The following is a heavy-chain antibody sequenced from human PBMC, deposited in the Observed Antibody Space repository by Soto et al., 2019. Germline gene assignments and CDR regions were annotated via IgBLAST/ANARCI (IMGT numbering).Heavy chain of an antibody. D-gene: IGHD3-10*01. Sequence: QLQLVQSGAEVKKTGSSVKVSCKASRGTFSSYAINWVRQAPGQGHEWMGGIIPKFGSANYAQKFQGRVTITADEATSTASMELSSLRSEDTALYYCARAGVRNWLDPWAQGTLVTVSS. CDR2: IIPKFGSA. V-gene: IGHV1-69*01. J-gene: IGHJ5*02. CDR1: RGTFSSYA. CDR3: ARAGVRNWLDP.